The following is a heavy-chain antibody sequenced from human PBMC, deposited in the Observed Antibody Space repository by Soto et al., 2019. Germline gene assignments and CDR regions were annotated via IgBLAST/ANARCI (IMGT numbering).Heavy chain of an antibody. J-gene: IGHJ6*02. CDR1: GYSISSGCF. D-gene: IGHD4-17*01. V-gene: IGHV4-38-2*01. CDR2: ISHSGTT. Sequence: NPSETLSLTCAVSGYSISSGCFWGWIRQPPGKGLEWIGSISHSGTTSYSPSLTSRVSISVDTSKNQVSLKLTSVTAADTAVYFCARVTMVIRDSDHFGVDVWGHGTTVTVSS. CDR3: ARVTMVIRDSDHFGVDV.